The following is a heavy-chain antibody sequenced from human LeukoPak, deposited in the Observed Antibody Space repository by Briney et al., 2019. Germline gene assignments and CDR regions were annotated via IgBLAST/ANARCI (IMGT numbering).Heavy chain of an antibody. CDR2: INPNSGGT. CDR1: GYTFTGYY. D-gene: IGHD3-22*01. Sequence: ASVKVSCKASGYTFTGYYMHWVRQAPGQGLEWMGWINPNSGGTNYAQKFQGRVTMTRDTSISTAYMELSRPRSDDTAVYYCARVEYYYDSSGHFDYWGQGTLVTVSS. CDR3: ARVEYYYDSSGHFDY. J-gene: IGHJ4*02. V-gene: IGHV1-2*02.